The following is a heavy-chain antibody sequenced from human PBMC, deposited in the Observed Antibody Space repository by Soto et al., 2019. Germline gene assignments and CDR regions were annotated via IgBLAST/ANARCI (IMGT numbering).Heavy chain of an antibody. CDR2: IYYSGST. J-gene: IGHJ4*02. V-gene: IGHV4-39*01. CDR3: ARVTDSSGWKPRYYFDY. Sequence: ASETLSLTCTVSGGSISSSSYYWGWIRQPPGKGLEWIGSIYYSGSTYYNPSLKSRVTISVDTSKNQFSLKLSSVTAADTAVYYCARVTDSSGWKPRYYFDYWGQGTLVTVSS. CDR1: GGSISSSSYY. D-gene: IGHD6-19*01.